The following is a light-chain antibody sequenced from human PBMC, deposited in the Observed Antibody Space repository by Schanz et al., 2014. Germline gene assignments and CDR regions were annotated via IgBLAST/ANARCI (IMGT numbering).Light chain of an antibody. CDR2: LAS. CDR1: QSISNY. Sequence: DIQMTQFPSSVSASVGDRVTITCRASQSISNYLNWFQQKPGKAPMLLIYLASSLQSGVPSRFSGSGSGTDFTLTISSLQPEDVATYYCQKYDRAPWTFGQGTRVEIK. V-gene: IGKV1-39*01. J-gene: IGKJ1*01. CDR3: QKYDRAPWT.